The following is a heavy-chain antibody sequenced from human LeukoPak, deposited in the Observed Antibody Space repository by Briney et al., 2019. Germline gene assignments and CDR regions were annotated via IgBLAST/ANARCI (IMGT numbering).Heavy chain of an antibody. CDR1: GFTFSSYS. J-gene: IGHJ3*02. Sequence: GGSLRLSCAASGFTFSSYSMNWVRQAPGKGLEWISSISTTSSHIYYADSVRGRFTISRDNTKNSLYLQVNSLRAEDTAVFYCARASTILQRRDVFDIWGQGTMVTVSS. CDR3: ARASTILQRRDVFDI. CDR2: ISTTSSHI. D-gene: IGHD4-11*01. V-gene: IGHV3-21*01.